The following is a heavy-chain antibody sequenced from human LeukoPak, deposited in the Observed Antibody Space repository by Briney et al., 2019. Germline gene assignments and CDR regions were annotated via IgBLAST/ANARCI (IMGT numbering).Heavy chain of an antibody. CDR3: ARQIAGGTFYFDS. Sequence: SETLSLTCTVSRGSISSSNYYWGWIRQPPGKGLEWIGSKYYSGSTYYNPSLKSRVTISVDTSKKQFSLRLTSVTAADTAVYYCARQIAGGTFYFDSWGQGTLVTVSS. CDR1: RGSISSSNYY. V-gene: IGHV4-39*01. J-gene: IGHJ4*02. CDR2: KYYSGST. D-gene: IGHD6-13*01.